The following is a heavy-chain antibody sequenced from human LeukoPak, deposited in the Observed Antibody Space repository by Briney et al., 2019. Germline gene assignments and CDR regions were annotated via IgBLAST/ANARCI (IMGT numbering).Heavy chain of an antibody. CDR3: ARGRYFDWLRDYYYGMDV. CDR2: INHSGST. V-gene: IGHV4-34*01. CDR1: GGSFSGYY. J-gene: IGHJ6*02. D-gene: IGHD3-9*01. Sequence: PSETLSLTCAVYGGSFSGYYWSWIRQPPGKGLEWIGEINHSGSTNYNPSLESRVTISVDTSKNQFSLKLSSVTAADTAVYYCARGRYFDWLRDYYYGMDVWGQGTTVTVSS.